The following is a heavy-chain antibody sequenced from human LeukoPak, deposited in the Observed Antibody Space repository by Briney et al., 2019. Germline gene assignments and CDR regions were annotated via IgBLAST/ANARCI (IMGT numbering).Heavy chain of an antibody. V-gene: IGHV3-66*01. CDR3: ARYQLPQYYFDY. Sequence: GGSLRLSCAASGFTVSSNYMSWVRQAPGKGLEWVSVIYSGGSTYYAYSVKGRFTISRDNSKNTLYLQMNSLRAEDTAVYYCARYQLPQYYFDYWGQGTLVTVSS. D-gene: IGHD2-2*01. CDR1: GFTVSSNY. CDR2: IYSGGST. J-gene: IGHJ4*02.